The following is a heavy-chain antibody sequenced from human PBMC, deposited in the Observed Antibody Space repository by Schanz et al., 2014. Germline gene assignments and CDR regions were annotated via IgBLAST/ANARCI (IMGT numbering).Heavy chain of an antibody. CDR2: ISYDGRNK. V-gene: IGHV3-30*19. J-gene: IGHJ4*02. CDR1: GFSLNTYG. Sequence: VQLVESGGGVVQPGTSLILSCSVSGFSLNTYGIHWFRQPAGKGLEWVAVISYDGRNKYYADSVKGRFTISRDNSKNTLYLQMNSLRAEDTAVYYGARGIGGYGANNYFDYWGQGTLVTVSS. CDR3: ARGIGGYGANNYFDY. D-gene: IGHD5-12*01.